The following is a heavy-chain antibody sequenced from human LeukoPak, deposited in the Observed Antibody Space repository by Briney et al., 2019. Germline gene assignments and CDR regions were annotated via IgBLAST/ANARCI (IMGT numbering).Heavy chain of an antibody. V-gene: IGHV3-21*01. J-gene: IGHJ4*02. Sequence: GGSLRLSCAASGFTFSSYSMNWVCQAPGKGLEWVSSISSSSSYIYYADSVRGRFTISRDNAKNSLYLQMNSLRAEDTAVYYCARDLAGYSSGWSDYWGQGTLVTVSS. CDR3: ARDLAGYSSGWSDY. CDR2: ISSSSSYI. CDR1: GFTFSSYS. D-gene: IGHD6-19*01.